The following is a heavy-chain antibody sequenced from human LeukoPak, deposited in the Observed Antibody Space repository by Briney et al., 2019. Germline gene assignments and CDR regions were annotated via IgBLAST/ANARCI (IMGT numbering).Heavy chain of an antibody. V-gene: IGHV4-59*02. Sequence: GSLRLSCAASGFTVSSNYMSWIRQPPGKGLEWIGYIYYSGSTNYNPSLKSRVTISVDTSKNQFSLKLSSVTAADTAVYYCAREGSWYGGGLFDYWGQGTLVTVSS. CDR1: GFTVSSNY. D-gene: IGHD6-13*01. J-gene: IGHJ4*02. CDR3: AREGSWYGGGLFDY. CDR2: IYYSGST.